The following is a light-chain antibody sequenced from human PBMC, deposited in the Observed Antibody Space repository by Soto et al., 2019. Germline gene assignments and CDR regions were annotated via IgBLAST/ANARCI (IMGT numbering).Light chain of an antibody. V-gene: IGKV3D-15*01. CDR1: QSVFSN. J-gene: IGKJ1*01. CDR3: LQYSHWPQT. Sequence: EILMTQSPATLSVFPGERATLFCRASQSVFSNLAWYQQKPGQAPRLLLYGPSTSATAFPIRFLGSGSGTEFTLTISSLRSEDFAVYYCLQYSHWPQTFGQGTRVEIK. CDR2: GPS.